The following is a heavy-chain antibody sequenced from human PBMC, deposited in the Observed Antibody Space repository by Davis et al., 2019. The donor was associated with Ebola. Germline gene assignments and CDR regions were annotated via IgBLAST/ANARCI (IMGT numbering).Heavy chain of an antibody. CDR2: IWSSGEVV. J-gene: IGHJ6*03. CDR1: ELTFSDFK. V-gene: IGHV3-48*01. D-gene: IGHD6-6*01. CDR3: AKYSSSSDMDV. Sequence: GESLKISCAASELTFSDFKMNWVRQAPGKGLELISHIWSSGEVVYYADSVKGRFTISRDNSKNTLYLQMNSLRAEDTAVYYCAKYSSSSDMDVWGKGTTVTVSS.